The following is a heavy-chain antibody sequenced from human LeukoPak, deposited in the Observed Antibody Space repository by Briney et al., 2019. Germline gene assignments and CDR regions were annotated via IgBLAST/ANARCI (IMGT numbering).Heavy chain of an antibody. CDR2: INWNGGST. CDR3: ARGLYSSSWYVDY. Sequence: GGSRRLSCAASGFTFDDYGMSWVRQAPGKGLEWVSGINWNGGSTGYADSVKGRFTISRDNAKNSLYLQMNSLRAEDTALYHCARGLYSSSWYVDYWGQGTLVTVSS. V-gene: IGHV3-20*01. CDR1: GFTFDDYG. D-gene: IGHD6-13*01. J-gene: IGHJ4*02.